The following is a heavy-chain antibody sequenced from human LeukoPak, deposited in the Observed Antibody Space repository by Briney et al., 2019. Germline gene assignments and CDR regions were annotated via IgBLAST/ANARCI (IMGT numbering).Heavy chain of an antibody. CDR2: CHYSGNT. CDR1: GGSISSNY. CDR3: ARGTGGAAAADFDP. D-gene: IGHD6-13*01. Sequence: PSETLSLTCAISGGSISSNYWSWIRQPPGKGLEWIGHCHYSGNTNYNPSLKSRATISVDTSKNHFSLKLTSVTAADTAVYYCARGTGGAAAADFDPWGQGTLVTVSS. V-gene: IGHV4-59*12. J-gene: IGHJ5*02.